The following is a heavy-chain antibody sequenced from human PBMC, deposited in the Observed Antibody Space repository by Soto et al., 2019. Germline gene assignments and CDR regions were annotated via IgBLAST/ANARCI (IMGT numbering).Heavy chain of an antibody. CDR2: INSDGSST. CDR3: ARVTDYYESSGYFDY. D-gene: IGHD3-22*01. J-gene: IGHJ4*02. Sequence: GGSLRHSCAASGCNFSSYWMHWVRQAPGKGLVWVSRINSDGSSTAYADSVKGRFTISRDNAKNSLNLQMNSLRAEDTAVYYCARVTDYYESSGYFDYWGQGTLLTVSS. V-gene: IGHV3-74*01. CDR1: GCNFSSYW.